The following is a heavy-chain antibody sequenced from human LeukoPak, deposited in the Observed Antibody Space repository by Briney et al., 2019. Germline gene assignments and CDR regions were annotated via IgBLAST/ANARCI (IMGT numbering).Heavy chain of an antibody. CDR2: ISGSGGST. Sequence: YPGASLRLSCAASGFTFSSYAMSWVRQAPGKGLELVSAISGSGGSTYYADSVKGRFTISRDNSKNTLYLHMNSLRAEDTAVYYCAKGDVVLWFGGLLYPLDYWGQGTLVTVSS. V-gene: IGHV3-23*01. D-gene: IGHD3-10*01. CDR3: AKGDVVLWFGGLLYPLDY. J-gene: IGHJ4*02. CDR1: GFTFSSYA.